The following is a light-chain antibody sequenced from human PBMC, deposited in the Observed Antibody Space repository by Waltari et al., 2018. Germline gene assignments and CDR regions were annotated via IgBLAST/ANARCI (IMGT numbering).Light chain of an antibody. CDR2: WDS. CDR3: QQYYTTPPT. Sequence: DIVMTQSPDSLAVSLGERATVNCTSSQSVLYNSNNKNYLTWYQQMPGQPPRLLISWDSTREPGVPDRFSGSGSGSDFILTITSVQAEDVAVYYCQQYYTTPPTFGGGTKVEIK. V-gene: IGKV4-1*01. CDR1: QSVLYNSNNKNY. J-gene: IGKJ4*01.